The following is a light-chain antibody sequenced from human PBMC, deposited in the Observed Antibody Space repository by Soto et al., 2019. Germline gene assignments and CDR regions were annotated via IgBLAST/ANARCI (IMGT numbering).Light chain of an antibody. CDR3: QTWGTGIQV. V-gene: IGLV4-69*01. Sequence: QTVVTQSPSASASLGASVKLTCTLSSGHSSYAIAWHQQQPEKGPRYLMKLNSDGSHSKGDGIPDRFSGSSSGAERYLTXXXXXXXXXXXYYCQTWGTGIQVFGTGTKLTVX. CDR1: SGHSSYA. CDR2: LNSDGSH. J-gene: IGLJ1*01.